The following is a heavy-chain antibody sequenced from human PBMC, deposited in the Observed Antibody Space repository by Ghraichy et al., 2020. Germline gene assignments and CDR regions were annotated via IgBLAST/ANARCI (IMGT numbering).Heavy chain of an antibody. CDR2: IWYDGSNK. CDR1: GFTFSSYG. V-gene: IGHV3-33*01. J-gene: IGHJ4*02. D-gene: IGHD5-18*01. CDR3: ARDTAQGGQHGGSFDY. Sequence: GGSLRLSCAASGFTFSSYGMHWVRQAPGKGLEWVAVIWYDGSNKYYADSVKGRFTISRDNSKNTLYLQMNSLRAEDTAVYYCARDTAQGGQHGGSFDYWGQGTLVTVSS.